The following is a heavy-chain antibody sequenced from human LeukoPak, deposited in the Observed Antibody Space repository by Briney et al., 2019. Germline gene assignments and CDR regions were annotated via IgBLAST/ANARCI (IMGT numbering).Heavy chain of an antibody. J-gene: IGHJ4*02. CDR1: GGSISSYY. CDR2: IYTSGST. V-gene: IGHV4-4*07. CDR3: AGSVYSNYGAPYFDY. Sequence: SETLSLTCTVSGGSISSYYWSWIRQPAGKGLEWIGRIYTSGSTNYNPSLKSRVTMSVDTSKNLFSLKLSSVTAADTAVYYCAGSVYSNYGAPYFDYWGQGTLVTVSS. D-gene: IGHD4-11*01.